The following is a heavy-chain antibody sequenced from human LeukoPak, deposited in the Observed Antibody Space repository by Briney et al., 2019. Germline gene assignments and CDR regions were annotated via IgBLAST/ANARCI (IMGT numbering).Heavy chain of an antibody. CDR2: FNPNSGGT. CDR1: GYTLTGYY. J-gene: IGHJ4*02. D-gene: IGHD3-9*01. CDR3: TTRSTDFYDILTGLPTGY. Sequence: ASVKVSCKASGYTLTGYYMHWVRQAPGQGLEWMGWFNPNSGGTNYAQKFTRRGTMTRATSISTAYLEMSRLRSEDTTMHYCTTRSTDFYDILTGLPTGYWGQGTLVTVSS. V-gene: IGHV1-2*02.